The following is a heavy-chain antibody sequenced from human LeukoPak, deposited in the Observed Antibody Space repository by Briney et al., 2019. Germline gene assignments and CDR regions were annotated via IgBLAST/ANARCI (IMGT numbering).Heavy chain of an antibody. J-gene: IGHJ5*02. Sequence: SETLSLTCAVYGGSFSGYYWSWIRQPPGKGLEWIGEINHSGSTNYNPSLKSRVTISVDTYKNQFSLKLSSVTAADTAVYYCARKWAARGWFDPWGQGTLVTVSS. CDR2: INHSGST. CDR1: GGSFSGYY. D-gene: IGHD6-6*01. V-gene: IGHV4-34*01. CDR3: ARKWAARGWFDP.